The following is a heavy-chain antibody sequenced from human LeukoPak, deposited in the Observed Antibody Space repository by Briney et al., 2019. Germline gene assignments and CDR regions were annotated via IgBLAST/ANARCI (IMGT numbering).Heavy chain of an antibody. CDR2: ISSGGST. CDR3: VKQQVPG. CDR1: GFTFSNYA. Sequence: PGRSLRLSCSASGFTFSNYAMHWGRQAPGRGLEYVSTISSGGSTYYAASVKGRFTISRDNSKNTRYLQMSSLRAEDTAVYYCVKQQVPGWGQGTLVTVSS. V-gene: IGHV3-64D*06. J-gene: IGHJ4*02. D-gene: IGHD6-13*01.